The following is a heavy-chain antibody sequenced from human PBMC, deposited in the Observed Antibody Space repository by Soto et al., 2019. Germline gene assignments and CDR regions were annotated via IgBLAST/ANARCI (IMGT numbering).Heavy chain of an antibody. Sequence: EVQLVESGGGLVKPGGSLRLSCAASGFTFSSYSMNWVRQAPGKGLEWVSSISSSSSYIYYADSVKGRFTISRDNAKNSLYLQMNSLRAEATAVYYCARLTSYASSGYYCYWGQGTLVTVSS. J-gene: IGHJ4*02. D-gene: IGHD3-22*01. V-gene: IGHV3-21*01. CDR2: ISSSSSYI. CDR1: GFTFSSYS. CDR3: ARLTSYASSGYYCY.